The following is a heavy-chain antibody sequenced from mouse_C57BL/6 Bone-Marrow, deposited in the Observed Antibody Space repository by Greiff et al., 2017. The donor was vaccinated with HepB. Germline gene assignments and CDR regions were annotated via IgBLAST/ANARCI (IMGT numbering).Heavy chain of an antibody. D-gene: IGHD1-2*01. J-gene: IGHJ1*03. CDR2: IDPSDSET. CDR1: GYTFTSYW. V-gene: IGHV1-52*01. CDR3: ARKTTAWYFDV. Sequence: VQLQQPGAELVRPGSSVKLSCKASGYTFTSYWMHWVKQRPIQGLEWIGNIDPSDSETHYNQKFKDKATLTVDKSSSTAYMQLSSLTSEDSAVYYCARKTTAWYFDVWGTGTTVTVSS.